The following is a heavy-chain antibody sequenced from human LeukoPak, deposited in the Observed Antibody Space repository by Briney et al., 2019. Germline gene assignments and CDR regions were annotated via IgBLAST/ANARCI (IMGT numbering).Heavy chain of an antibody. V-gene: IGHV3-30*03. J-gene: IGHJ3*02. CDR1: GFTFSDSY. Sequence: GGSLRLSCAASGFTFSDSYMTWVRQAPGKGLEWVAVISYDGSNKYYADSVKGRFTISRDNSKNTLYLQMNSLRAEDTAVYYCARDRSSSLQDAFDIWGQGTMVTVSS. CDR3: ARDRSSSLQDAFDI. CDR2: ISYDGSNK. D-gene: IGHD6-13*01.